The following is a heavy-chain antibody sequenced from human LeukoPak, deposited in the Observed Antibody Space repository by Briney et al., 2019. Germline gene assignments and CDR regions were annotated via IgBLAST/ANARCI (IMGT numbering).Heavy chain of an antibody. J-gene: IGHJ4*02. CDR1: GGSISSGSYY. CDR2: IYTSGST. V-gene: IGHV4-61*02. CDR3: ARGQVGVTIGGFDY. D-gene: IGHD3-16*01. Sequence: SSETLSLTCTVSGGSISSGSYYCSWIRQPAGKGLEWIGRIYTSGSTNYNPSLKSRVTISVDTSKNQFSLKLSSVTAADTAVYYCARGQVGVTIGGFDYWGQGTLVTVSS.